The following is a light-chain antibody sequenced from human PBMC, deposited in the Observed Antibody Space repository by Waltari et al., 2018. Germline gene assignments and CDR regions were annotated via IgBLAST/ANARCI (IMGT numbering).Light chain of an antibody. CDR1: QSLAFSDGKTY. CDR2: KVS. J-gene: IGKJ2*01. V-gene: IGKV2-30*01. Sequence: DVVLTQSPLSLSVTLGQSASVSCRSSQSLAFSDGKTYLNWFHQRPGQSPRRLIYKVSNRESGVPDRISGSGSGTDFALKISRVEAEDVGVYYCMEGAHWPYTFGQGTKLDIK. CDR3: MEGAHWPYT.